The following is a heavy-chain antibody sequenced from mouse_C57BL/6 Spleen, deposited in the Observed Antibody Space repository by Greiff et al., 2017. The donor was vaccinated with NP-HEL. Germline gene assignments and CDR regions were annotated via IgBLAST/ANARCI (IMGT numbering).Heavy chain of an antibody. J-gene: IGHJ2*01. CDR1: GFTFSDYG. CDR2: ISSGSSTI. Sequence: EVNVVESGGGLVKPGGSLKLSCAASGFTFSDYGMHWVRQAPEKGLEWVAYISSGSSTIYYADTVKGRFTISRDNAKNTLFLQMTSLRSEDTAMYYCARESTGTIDYWGQGTTLTVSS. V-gene: IGHV5-17*01. CDR3: ARESTGTIDY. D-gene: IGHD4-1*01.